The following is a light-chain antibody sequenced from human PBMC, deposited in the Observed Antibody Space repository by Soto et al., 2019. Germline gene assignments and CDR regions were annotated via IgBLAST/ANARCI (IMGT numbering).Light chain of an antibody. V-gene: IGLV1-47*01. CDR3: AAWDDIVSGLV. Sequence: QAVVTQSPSASGTPGQTVTISCSGRSSNIGSNYVYWYHQLPGTAPRLVMYRADQRPSGVSDRFSGSKSGTSASLAISGLRSEDEGDYYCAAWDDIVSGLVFGGGTKVTVL. J-gene: IGLJ2*01. CDR1: SSNIGSNY. CDR2: RAD.